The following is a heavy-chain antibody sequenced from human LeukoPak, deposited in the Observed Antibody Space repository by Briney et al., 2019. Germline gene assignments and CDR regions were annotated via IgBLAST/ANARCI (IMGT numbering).Heavy chain of an antibody. D-gene: IGHD5-18*01. CDR2: ISWNSGSI. Sequence: GRSVRLSCVASGFTFDDYAMHWVQQAPGKGLEWVSGISWNSGSIGYADSVKGRFTISRDNAKNSLYLQMNSLRAEDTALYYCAKDIPGPDRVGYSYGLAYWGQGTLVTVSS. CDR3: AKDIPGPDRVGYSYGLAY. V-gene: IGHV3-9*01. J-gene: IGHJ4*02. CDR1: GFTFDDYA.